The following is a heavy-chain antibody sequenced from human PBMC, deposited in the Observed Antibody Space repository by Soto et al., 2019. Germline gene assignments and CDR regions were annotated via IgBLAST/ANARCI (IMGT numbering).Heavy chain of an antibody. CDR1: GYSFTSYW. J-gene: IGHJ4*02. Sequence: GESRKISCKGSGYSFTSYWIGWVRQMPGKGLEWMGIIYPGDSDTRYSPSFQGQVTISADKSISTAYLQWSSLKASDTAMYYCAREKQQLAKYFDYWGQGPLVTVST. D-gene: IGHD6-13*01. V-gene: IGHV5-51*01. CDR3: AREKQQLAKYFDY. CDR2: IYPGDSDT.